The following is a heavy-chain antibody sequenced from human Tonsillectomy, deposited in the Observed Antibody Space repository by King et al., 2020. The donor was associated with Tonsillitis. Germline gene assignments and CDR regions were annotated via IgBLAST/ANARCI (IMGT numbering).Heavy chain of an antibody. CDR3: ARRTVVAESAFDI. Sequence: QLQESGPGLVKPSQTLSLTCTVSGGSTSSGGNYWNWIRQYPGKGLEWIGYIYYSGSTFYNPSLKSRVTISVDTSKNQFSLKLSSVTAADTAVDYCARRTVVAESAFDIWGQGTMVTVSS. D-gene: IGHD3-22*01. CDR2: IYYSGST. J-gene: IGHJ3*02. V-gene: IGHV4-31*03. CDR1: GGSTSSGGNY.